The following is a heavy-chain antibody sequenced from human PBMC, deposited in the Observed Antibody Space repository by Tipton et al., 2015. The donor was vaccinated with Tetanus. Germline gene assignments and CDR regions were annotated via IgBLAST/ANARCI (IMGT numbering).Heavy chain of an antibody. J-gene: IGHJ5*02. D-gene: IGHD1/OR15-1a*01. V-gene: IGHV4-59*04. CDR1: GASISSYY. Sequence: LRLSCSVSGASISSYYWNWIRQVPGKGLEWIGNIYSYNGNTFQNPSLNSRVTISLDTSKNQFSLTLRSVTAADTAVYYCATTTDNWFDPWGQGTLVTVSS. CDR3: ATTTDNWFDP. CDR2: IYSYNGNT.